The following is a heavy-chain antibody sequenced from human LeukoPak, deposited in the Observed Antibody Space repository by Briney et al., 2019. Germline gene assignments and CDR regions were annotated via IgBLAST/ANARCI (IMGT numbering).Heavy chain of an antibody. CDR2: ISGSGGST. Sequence: PGGSLRLSCAASGFTFSSYAMSWVRQAPEKGLEWVSGISGSGGSTYHADSVKGRFTISRDNSKNTLYLQMNSLRAEDTAVYYCARDSGYSSSWSDVWGKGTTVTVSS. J-gene: IGHJ6*04. CDR3: ARDSGYSSSWSDV. CDR1: GFTFSSYA. D-gene: IGHD6-13*01. V-gene: IGHV3-23*01.